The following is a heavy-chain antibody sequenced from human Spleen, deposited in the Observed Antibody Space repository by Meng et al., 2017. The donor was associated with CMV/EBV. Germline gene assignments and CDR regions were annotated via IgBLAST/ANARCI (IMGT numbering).Heavy chain of an antibody. CDR1: GGSISSSSYY. CDR3: ARAATEEWFDP. Sequence: SETLSLTCTVSGGSISSSSYYWGWIRQPPGKGLEWIGNAYYSGSTYYNPSLRSRAAISVDTSKDQFSLKLNSVTAADTAVYYCARAATEEWFDPWGQGTLVTVSS. V-gene: IGHV4-39*07. CDR2: AYYSGST. J-gene: IGHJ5*02.